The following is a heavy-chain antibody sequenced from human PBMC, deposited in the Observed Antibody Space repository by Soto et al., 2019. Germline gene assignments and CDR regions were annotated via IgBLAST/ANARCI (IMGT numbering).Heavy chain of an antibody. J-gene: IGHJ5*02. CDR2: IYHTGNA. CDR1: GDSISNSRFY. D-gene: IGHD3-22*01. V-gene: IGHV4-39*01. CDR3: ARDYFDSSDYTTNWFDP. Sequence: SETLSLTCGVSGDSISNSRFYWAWIRQPPGEGLEWIGSIYHTGNAYYNPSLKSRVTISVDTSKNQFSLKVTSVTTADTALYYCARDYFDSSDYTTNWFDPWGQGTLVTVSS.